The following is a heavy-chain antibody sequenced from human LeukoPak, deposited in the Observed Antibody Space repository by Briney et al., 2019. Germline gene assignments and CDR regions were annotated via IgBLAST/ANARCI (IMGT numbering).Heavy chain of an antibody. D-gene: IGHD5-12*01. CDR1: GYTFTSYA. CDR3: ARVVRRGYSGYDLDY. V-gene: IGHV1-69*13. Sequence: GASVKVSCKASGYTFTSYAISWVRQAPGQGLEWMGGIIPIFGTANYAQKFQGRVTITADESTSTAYMELSSLRSEDTAVYYCARVVRRGYSGYDLDYWGQGTLVTVSS. CDR2: IIPIFGTA. J-gene: IGHJ4*02.